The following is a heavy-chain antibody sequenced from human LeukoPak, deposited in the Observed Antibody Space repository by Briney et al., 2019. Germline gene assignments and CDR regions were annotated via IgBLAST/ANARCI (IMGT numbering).Heavy chain of an antibody. CDR2: ITYIDGST. Sequence: PGGSLRLSCAASGFTFSSYAMSWVRQAPGKGLEWVSGITYIDGSTYYADSVKGRFTISRDNSKNTLYLQMNSLRAEDTAVYYCARTGYNYGTPLNDWGRGTLVTVSS. CDR3: ARTGYNYGTPLND. D-gene: IGHD5-18*01. CDR1: GFTFSSYA. V-gene: IGHV3-23*01. J-gene: IGHJ4*02.